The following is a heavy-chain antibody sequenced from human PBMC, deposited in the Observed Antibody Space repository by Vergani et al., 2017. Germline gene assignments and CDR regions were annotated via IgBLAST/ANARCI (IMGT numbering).Heavy chain of an antibody. CDR3: VRTVALWFGETKDGGWFDP. J-gene: IGHJ5*02. Sequence: QLQLQESGPGLVKPSETLSLICTVSGGSINPSSSFWGWIRQSPGKGLEWIGSINYVGRTYYIPSLQSRATVFVDPSKNQFSLKLNSVTAADTAVYYCVRTVALWFGETKDGGWFDPWGQGTLVTVTS. D-gene: IGHD3-10*01. V-gene: IGHV4-39*01. CDR2: INYVGRT. CDR1: GGSINPSSSF.